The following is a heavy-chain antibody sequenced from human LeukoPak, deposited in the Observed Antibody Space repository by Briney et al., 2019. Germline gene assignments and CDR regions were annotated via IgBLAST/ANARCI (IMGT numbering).Heavy chain of an antibody. CDR1: GYTFTGYY. D-gene: IGHD5-12*01. CDR2: INPNSGGT. Sequence: ASVKLSCKASGYTFTGYYMHWVRQAPGQGLEWMGWINPNSGGTNYAQKFQGRVTMTGDTSSSTAYMELSSLRSDDTAVYYCARLYSGYGNYYYYMDVWGKGTTVTVSS. CDR3: ARLYSGYGNYYYYMDV. V-gene: IGHV1-2*02. J-gene: IGHJ6*03.